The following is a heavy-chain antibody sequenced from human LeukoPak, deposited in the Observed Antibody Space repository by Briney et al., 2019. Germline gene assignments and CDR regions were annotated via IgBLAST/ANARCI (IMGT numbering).Heavy chain of an antibody. CDR3: AGTGNVEDGGYNWFDP. J-gene: IGHJ5*02. CDR1: RFAFSDYC. Sequence: KAGGSLRLSCAASRFAFSDYCMSWVRQAPGMGLEWLSYISSSGRNIYYADSVKGRFTISRDNAKKSLYLQMNSLRAEDTAVYYCAGTGNVEDGGYNWFDPWGQGTLITVSS. V-gene: IGHV3-11*01. CDR2: ISSSGRNI. D-gene: IGHD3-16*01.